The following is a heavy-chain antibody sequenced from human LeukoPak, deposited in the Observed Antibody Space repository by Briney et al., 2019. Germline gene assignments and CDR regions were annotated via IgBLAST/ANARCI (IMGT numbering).Heavy chain of an antibody. CDR2: IKSKTDGGTT. Sequence: GGSLRLSCAASGFTFSNAWMSWVRQAPGKGLEWVGRIKSKTDGGTTDYAAPVKGRFTISRDDSKNTLYLQMNSLKTEDTAVYYCTTTYYDILTGYYSVGWFDPWGQGTLVTVSS. CDR1: GFTFSNAW. J-gene: IGHJ5*02. D-gene: IGHD3-9*01. V-gene: IGHV3-15*01. CDR3: TTTYYDILTGYYSVGWFDP.